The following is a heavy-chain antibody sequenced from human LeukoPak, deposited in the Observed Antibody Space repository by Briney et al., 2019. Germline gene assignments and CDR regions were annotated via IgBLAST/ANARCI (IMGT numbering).Heavy chain of an antibody. Sequence: PGGSLRLSCAASGFTFSSYSMNWVRQAPGKGLEWVSSISSSSSYIYYADSVKGRFTISTDNAKNSLYLQMNSLRAEDTAVYYCARDPHVLRFLEWPDLDYWGQGTLVTVSS. CDR2: ISSSSSYI. J-gene: IGHJ4*02. D-gene: IGHD3-3*01. CDR3: ARDPHVLRFLEWPDLDY. V-gene: IGHV3-21*01. CDR1: GFTFSSYS.